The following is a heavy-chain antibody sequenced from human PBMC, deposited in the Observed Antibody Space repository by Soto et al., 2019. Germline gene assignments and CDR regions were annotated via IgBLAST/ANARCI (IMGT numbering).Heavy chain of an antibody. CDR3: ARGGVRGVIMRRAAFDI. V-gene: IGHV4-34*01. D-gene: IGHD3-10*01. Sequence: SETLSLTCAVYGGSFSGYYWSWIRQPPGKGLEWIGEINHSGSTNYNPSLKSRVTISVDTSKNQFSLKLSSVTAADTAVYYCARGGVRGVIMRRAAFDIWGQGTMVTVSS. J-gene: IGHJ3*02. CDR1: GGSFSGYY. CDR2: INHSGST.